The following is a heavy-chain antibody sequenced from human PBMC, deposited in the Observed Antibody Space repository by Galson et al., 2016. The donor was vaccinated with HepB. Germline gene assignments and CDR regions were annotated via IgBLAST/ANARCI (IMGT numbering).Heavy chain of an antibody. D-gene: IGHD1-26*01. Sequence: SLRLSCAASGFTFRGYDMSWVRQSTGKGLGWVAAIGTLHDSFFPASVQGRFSISRENVKNSLYLQLNRLRAGDTAVYYCARIDRGRSYTPGYFDLWGRGTLVTVSS. CDR1: GFTFRGYD. CDR2: IGTLHDS. V-gene: IGHV3-13*04. CDR3: ARIDRGRSYTPGYFDL. J-gene: IGHJ2*01.